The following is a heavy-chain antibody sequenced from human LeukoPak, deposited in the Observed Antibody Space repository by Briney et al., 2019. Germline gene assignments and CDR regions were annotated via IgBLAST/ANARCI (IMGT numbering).Heavy chain of an antibody. CDR2: INPNSGGT. D-gene: IGHD3-9*01. CDR1: GYTFTGYY. CDR3: ASGTYYDILTGPPHGWFDP. V-gene: IGHV1-2*02. J-gene: IGHJ5*02. Sequence: ASVKVSCKASGYTFTGYYMHWVRQAPGQRLEWMGWINPNSGGTNYAQKFQGRVTMTRDTSISTAYMELSRLRSDDTAVYYCASGTYYDILTGPPHGWFDPWGQGTLVTVSS.